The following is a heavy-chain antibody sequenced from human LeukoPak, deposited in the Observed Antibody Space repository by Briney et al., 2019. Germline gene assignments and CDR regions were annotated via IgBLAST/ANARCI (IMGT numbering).Heavy chain of an antibody. CDR2: ISYDGSNK. CDR3: ASTYGGNVNVVDY. J-gene: IGHJ4*02. CDR1: QFTFSSYA. Sequence: GGSLRLSCEASQFTFSSYAMHWVRQAPGKGLEWVAVISYDGSNKYYADSVKGRFTISRDNSKNTLYLQMNSLRAEDTAVYYCASTYGGNVNVVDYWGQGTLVTVSS. D-gene: IGHD4-23*01. V-gene: IGHV3-30*04.